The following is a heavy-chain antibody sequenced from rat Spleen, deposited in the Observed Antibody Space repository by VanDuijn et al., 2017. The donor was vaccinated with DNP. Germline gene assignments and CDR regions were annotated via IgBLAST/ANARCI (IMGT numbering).Heavy chain of an antibody. V-gene: IGHV5-22*01. CDR3: VRWYNSGYYFDY. D-gene: IGHD4-3*01. CDR1: GFTFSDYY. CDR2: IRFDGGSI. J-gene: IGHJ2*01. Sequence: EVQLVESGGGLVQPGRSLKLSCAAPGFTFSDYYMAWVRQAPTKVLEWVAYIRFDGGSIYYGDSVKGRFTISRANVKSTLYLQMNSLRSEDMATYYCVRWYNSGYYFDYWGQGVMVTVSS.